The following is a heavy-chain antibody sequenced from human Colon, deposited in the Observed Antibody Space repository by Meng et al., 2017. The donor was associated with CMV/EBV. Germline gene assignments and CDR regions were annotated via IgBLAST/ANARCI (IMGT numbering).Heavy chain of an antibody. D-gene: IGHD2-15*01. V-gene: IGHV3-20*04. CDR3: ARQTRAYCFDS. J-gene: IGHJ4*02. Sequence: GGSLRLSCAASGFSFEDYGMIWVRQVPEKGLEWVSSINWNGISTRYADSVKGRFIISRDNAKKSLYLEMDSLRADDTAVYYCARQTRAYCFDSWGQGTLVTVSS. CDR1: GFSFEDYG. CDR2: INWNGIST.